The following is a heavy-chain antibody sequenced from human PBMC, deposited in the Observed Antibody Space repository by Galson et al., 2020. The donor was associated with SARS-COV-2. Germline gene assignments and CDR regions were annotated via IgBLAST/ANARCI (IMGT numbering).Heavy chain of an antibody. J-gene: IGHJ4*02. V-gene: IGHV1-2*06. Sequence: ASVKVSCKASGYTFTDYYVDWVRQAPGQGLEWMGRINPKSGGANYAQRFQGRVTMTRDTSITTAYMELRRLRPDDTAVYYCATLTGDDSDYFDYWGQGALVTVSS. D-gene: IGHD7-27*01. CDR2: INPKSGGA. CDR3: ATLTGDDSDYFDY. CDR1: GYTFTDYY.